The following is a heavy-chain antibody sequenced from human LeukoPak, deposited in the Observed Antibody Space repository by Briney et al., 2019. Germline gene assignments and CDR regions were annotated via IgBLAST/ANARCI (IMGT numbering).Heavy chain of an antibody. Sequence: KPSETLSLTCTVSGGSISSYYWSWIRQPPGKGLEWIGEINHSGSTNYNPSLKSRVTISVDTSKNQFSLKLNSVTAADTAVYYCARGFVSVSGTPGPLRYWGQGTLVTVSS. CDR1: GGSISSYY. D-gene: IGHD6-19*01. V-gene: IGHV4-34*01. CDR3: ARGFVSVSGTPGPLRY. CDR2: INHSGST. J-gene: IGHJ4*02.